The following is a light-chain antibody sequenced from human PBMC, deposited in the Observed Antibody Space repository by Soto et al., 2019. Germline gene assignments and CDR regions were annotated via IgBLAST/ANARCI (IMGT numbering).Light chain of an antibody. J-gene: IGLJ3*02. CDR3: AAWDDSLNGWV. Sequence: QPVLTQPPSASGTPGQTVTISCSGSSSNIGSNSVNWYQHLPGTAPKLLIYSDNQRPSGVPDRFSGSKSGTSASLAISGLQSEDEADYYCAAWDDSLNGWVFGGGTKVTVL. V-gene: IGLV1-44*01. CDR1: SSNIGSNS. CDR2: SDN.